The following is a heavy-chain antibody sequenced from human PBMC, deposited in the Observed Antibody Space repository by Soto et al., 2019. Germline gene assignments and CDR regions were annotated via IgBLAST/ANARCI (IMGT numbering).Heavy chain of an antibody. CDR1: GFAVSSYS. D-gene: IGHD1-1*01. V-gene: IGHV3-30*04. J-gene: IGHJ4*02. CDR2: TSYDGNNE. Sequence: GGSLSLSCAASGFAVSSYSMHWVRQAPCKGLEWVALTSYDGNNEYYTDSVKGRFTISRDNSKNTLFLQMNSPRPEDTAVYYCAKDKGVFNWATSYFDYWGQGALVTVSS. CDR3: AKDKGVFNWATSYFDY.